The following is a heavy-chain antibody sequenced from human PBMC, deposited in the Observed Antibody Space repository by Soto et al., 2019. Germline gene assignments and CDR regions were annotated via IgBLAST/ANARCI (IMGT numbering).Heavy chain of an antibody. CDR2: ISYGGGTT. Sequence: PGGSLRLSCAASEFTFSNYAMSWVRQAPGKGLEWVSAISYGGGTTYYADSVKGRFTISRDNSKNTLYLQMNSLRAEDTAVYYCARGITIFGVVTYDYWGQGTLVTVSS. CDR1: EFTFSNYA. D-gene: IGHD3-3*01. CDR3: ARGITIFGVVTYDY. V-gene: IGHV3-23*01. J-gene: IGHJ4*02.